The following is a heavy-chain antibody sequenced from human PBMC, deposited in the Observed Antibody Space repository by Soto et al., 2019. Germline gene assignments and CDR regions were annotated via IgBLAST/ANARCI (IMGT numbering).Heavy chain of an antibody. CDR1: GGTLSNSA. Sequence: QLQLAQSGADVKKAGSSVKVSCKASGGTLSNSAFSWVRQAPGQGLEWMGGIIPVFGIVNYAQKSQDRVTITADESTSTAYRELRSLRSEDTAVYFCATGRIVVVGSRAYYGMDVWGQGTTVTV. CDR2: IIPVFGIV. J-gene: IGHJ6*02. CDR3: ATGRIVVVGSRAYYGMDV. D-gene: IGHD3-22*01. V-gene: IGHV1-69*19.